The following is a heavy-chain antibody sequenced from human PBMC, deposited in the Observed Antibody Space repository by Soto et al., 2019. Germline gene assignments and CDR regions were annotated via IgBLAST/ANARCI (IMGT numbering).Heavy chain of an antibody. Sequence: GGSLRLSCAASGFTFDDYTMHWVRQAPGKGLEWVSLISWDGGSTYYADSVKGRFTISRDNSKNSLYLQMNSLRTEDTALYYCAKDLSHYYDSRGYYGMDVWGQGTTVTVSS. CDR1: GFTFDDYT. V-gene: IGHV3-43*01. J-gene: IGHJ6*02. CDR2: ISWDGGST. D-gene: IGHD3-22*01. CDR3: AKDLSHYYDSRGYYGMDV.